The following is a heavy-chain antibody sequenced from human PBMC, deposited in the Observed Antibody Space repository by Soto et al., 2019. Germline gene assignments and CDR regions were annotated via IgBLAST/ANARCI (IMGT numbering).Heavy chain of an antibody. CDR1: GFTVSSNY. CDR3: ASRYSSNWYYFGY. D-gene: IGHD6-13*01. Sequence: PGGSLRLSCAASGFTVSSNYMSWVRQAPGKGLEWVSVIHSGGSTYYADSVKGRFTISRDNSKNTLYLQMNSLRAEDTAVYYCASRYSSNWYYFGYRGQGTLVTVSS. V-gene: IGHV3-66*01. J-gene: IGHJ4*02. CDR2: IHSGGST.